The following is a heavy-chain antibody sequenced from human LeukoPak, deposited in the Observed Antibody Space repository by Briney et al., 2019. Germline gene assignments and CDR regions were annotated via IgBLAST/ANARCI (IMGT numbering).Heavy chain of an antibody. V-gene: IGHV3-7*01. CDR1: GFTFSDYW. J-gene: IGHJ4*02. CDR2: IKQDGSEK. D-gene: IGHD3-22*01. CDR3: ATRDLYYYDSSGYYPFGY. Sequence: GGSLRLSCAASGFTFSDYWMSWVRQAPGKGLEWVANIKQDGSEKHYVDSVKGRFTISRDNAKNSLYLQMNSLRAEDTAVYYCATRDLYYYDSSGYYPFGYWGQGTLVTVSS.